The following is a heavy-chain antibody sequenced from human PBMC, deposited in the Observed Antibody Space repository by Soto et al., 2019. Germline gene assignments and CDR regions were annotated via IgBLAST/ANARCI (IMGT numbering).Heavy chain of an antibody. V-gene: IGHV4-59*01. D-gene: IGHD3-22*01. J-gene: IGHJ4*02. CDR1: GGSISSYY. CDR2: IYYSGST. CDR3: ASRGADYYDANGYLLDY. Sequence: SETLSLTCTVSGGSISSYYWSWIRQPPGKGLEWIGYIYYSGSTNYNPSLKSRVTISVDTSKNQFSLKLSSVTAADTAVYYCASRGADYYDANGYLLDYWGQGTLVTVSS.